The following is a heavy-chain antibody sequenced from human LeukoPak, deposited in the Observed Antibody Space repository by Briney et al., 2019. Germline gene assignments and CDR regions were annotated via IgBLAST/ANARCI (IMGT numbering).Heavy chain of an antibody. V-gene: IGHV4-34*01. CDR1: GGSFSGYY. D-gene: IGHD5-12*01. Sequence: SETLSLTCAVYGGSFSGYYWSWIRQPPGKGLEWIGEINHSGSTNYNPSLKSRVTISVDTSKNQFSLKLSSVTAADTAVYYCAREVGGYPRRFDPWGQGTLVTVSS. CDR2: INHSGST. CDR3: AREVGGYPRRFDP. J-gene: IGHJ5*02.